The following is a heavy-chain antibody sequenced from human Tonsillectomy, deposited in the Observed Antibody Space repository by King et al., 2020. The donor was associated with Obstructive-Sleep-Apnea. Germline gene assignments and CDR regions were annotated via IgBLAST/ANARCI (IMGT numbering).Heavy chain of an antibody. CDR3: TTTPHYSSLDY. V-gene: IGHV3-15*01. D-gene: IGHD4-11*01. CDR1: GFTFSNAW. J-gene: IGHJ4*02. CDR2: IKSKTDGGTT. Sequence: VQLVESGGGLVKPGGSLRLSCEASGFTFSNAWMSWVRQAPGKGLEWVGRIKSKTDGGTTDYAAPVKGRFTISRDDSKNTLYLQMNSLKTEDTAVFYCTTTPHYSSLDYWGQGTLVTVSS.